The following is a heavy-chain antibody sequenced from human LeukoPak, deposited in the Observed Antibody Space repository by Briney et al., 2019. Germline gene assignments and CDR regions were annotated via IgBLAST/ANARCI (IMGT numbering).Heavy chain of an antibody. Sequence: GESLKISCKGSGNSFTSYWIGWVRQMPGKGLEWMGIIYPGDSDTRYSPSFQGQVTISADKSSSTAYLQWSSLKASDTAVYYCARSGRATIIAAAVPYYYYMDVWGKGTTVTVSS. CDR1: GNSFTSYW. V-gene: IGHV5-51*01. CDR2: IYPGDSDT. J-gene: IGHJ6*03. CDR3: ARSGRATIIAAAVPYYYYMDV. D-gene: IGHD6-13*01.